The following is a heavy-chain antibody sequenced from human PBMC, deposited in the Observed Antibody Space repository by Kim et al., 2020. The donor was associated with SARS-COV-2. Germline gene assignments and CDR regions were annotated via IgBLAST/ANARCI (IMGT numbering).Heavy chain of an antibody. D-gene: IGHD6-13*01. V-gene: IGHV4-4*02. CDR3: ARAGSSFGPFDP. J-gene: IGHJ5*02. Sequence: NYNPSLKSRVTISVDKSKNQFSLKLSSVTAADTAVYYCARAGSSFGPFDPWGQGTLVTVSS.